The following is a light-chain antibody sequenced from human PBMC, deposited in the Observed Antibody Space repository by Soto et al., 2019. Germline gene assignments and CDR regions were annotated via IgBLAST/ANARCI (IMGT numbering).Light chain of an antibody. J-gene: IGKJ1*01. CDR2: GAS. Sequence: EVVRTQSPATLSVSPGGRANLSCRASQSISDTLAWYQPKPGQAPSLLIHGASTRATGFPARFSGSGSGTDFTLTISSLQSEDFAVYECQQYNNWTWTFGQGTKVDIK. CDR3: QQYNNWTWT. CDR1: QSISDT. V-gene: IGKV3-15*01.